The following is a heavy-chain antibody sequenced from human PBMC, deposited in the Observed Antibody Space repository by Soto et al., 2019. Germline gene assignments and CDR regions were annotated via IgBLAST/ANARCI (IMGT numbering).Heavy chain of an antibody. CDR2: ISGSGGST. CDR3: AKELGYCSGGSCSDFDY. D-gene: IGHD2-15*01. Sequence: EVQPLESGGGLVQPGGSLRLSCAASGFTFSSYAMSWVRQAPGKGLEWVSAISGSGGSTYYADSVKGRFTISRDNSKNTLYLQMNSLRAEDTAVYYCAKELGYCSGGSCSDFDYWGQGTLVTVSS. J-gene: IGHJ4*02. V-gene: IGHV3-23*01. CDR1: GFTFSSYA.